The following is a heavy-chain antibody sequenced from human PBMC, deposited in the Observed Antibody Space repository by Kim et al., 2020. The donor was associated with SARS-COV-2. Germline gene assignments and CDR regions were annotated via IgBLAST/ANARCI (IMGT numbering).Heavy chain of an antibody. CDR2: IIPIFGTA. D-gene: IGHD2-15*01. V-gene: IGHV1-69*13. Sequence: ASVKVSCKASGGTFSSYAASWVRQAPGQGLEWMGGIIPIFGTANYAQKFQGRVTITADESTSTAYMELSSLRSEDTAVYYCARDVGYCSGGSCADYYYGMDVWGQGTTVTVSS. CDR3: ARDVGYCSGGSCADYYYGMDV. J-gene: IGHJ6*02. CDR1: GGTFSSYA.